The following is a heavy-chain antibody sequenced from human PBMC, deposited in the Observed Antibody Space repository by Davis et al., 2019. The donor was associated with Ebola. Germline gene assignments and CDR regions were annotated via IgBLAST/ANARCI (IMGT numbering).Heavy chain of an antibody. CDR3: ARLAAADEGLDY. D-gene: IGHD6-13*01. CDR1: GGSISSYY. CDR2: IYYSGST. J-gene: IGHJ4*02. Sequence: SETLSPTCPLSGGSISSYYWSWIRPPPGKGLEWIGYIYYSGSTNYNPSLKSRVTISVDTSKNQFSLKLSSVTAADTAVYYCARLAAADEGLDYWGQGTLVTVSS. V-gene: IGHV4-59*01.